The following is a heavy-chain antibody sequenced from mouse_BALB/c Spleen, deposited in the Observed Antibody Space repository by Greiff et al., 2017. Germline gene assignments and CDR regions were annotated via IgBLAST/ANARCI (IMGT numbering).Heavy chain of an antibody. CDR1: GYTFTSYY. J-gene: IGHJ3*01. CDR2: IYPGNVNT. CDR3: ARSPYYGSSTGFAY. Sequence: VQLQQSGPELVKPGASVRISCKASGYTFTSYYIHWVKQRPGQGLEWIGWIYPGNVNTKYNEKFKGKATLTADKSSSTAYMQLSSLTSEDSAVYFCARSPYYGSSTGFAYWGQGTLVTVSA. D-gene: IGHD1-1*01. V-gene: IGHV1S56*01.